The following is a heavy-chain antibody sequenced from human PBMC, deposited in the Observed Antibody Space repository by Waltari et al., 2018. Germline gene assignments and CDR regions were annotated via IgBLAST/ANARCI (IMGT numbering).Heavy chain of an antibody. CDR1: GGSISSSSYY. D-gene: IGHD3-10*01. J-gene: IGHJ4*02. Sequence: QLQLQESGPGLVKPSETLSLTCTVSGGSISSSSYYWGWIRQPPGKGLEWIGSIYYSGSTYYNPSLKSRVTISVDTSKNQFSLKLSSVTAADTAVYYCARGGTLGYYFDYWGQGTLVTVSS. V-gene: IGHV4-39*01. CDR2: IYYSGST. CDR3: ARGGTLGYYFDY.